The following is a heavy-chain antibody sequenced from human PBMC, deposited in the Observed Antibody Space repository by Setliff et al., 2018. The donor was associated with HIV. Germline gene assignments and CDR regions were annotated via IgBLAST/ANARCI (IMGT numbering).Heavy chain of an antibody. CDR2: VYSAGNT. V-gene: IGHV3-53*01. J-gene: IGHJ4*02. CDR1: GFTVISTY. Sequence: GGSLRLSCAASGFTVISTYMSWVRQSPVRGLEWVSVVYSAGNTYYADSVKGRFTVSRDESENTMYLQMRSLRAEDTAVYYCVRDLPPDYWGQGTLVTVSS. CDR3: VRDLPPDY.